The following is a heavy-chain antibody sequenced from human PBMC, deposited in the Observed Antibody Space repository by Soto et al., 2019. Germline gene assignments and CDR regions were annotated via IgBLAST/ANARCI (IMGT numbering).Heavy chain of an antibody. CDR1: GYTFTAYY. J-gene: IGHJ4*02. V-gene: IGHV1-2*02. D-gene: IGHD6-6*01. CDR2: INPNSGDT. CDR3: ARVGFSSSSEGY. Sequence: VASVKVSCKSSGYTFTAYYMHWVRQAPGQGLEWMGWINPNSGDTNYPQKFQGRVTMTRDTSINTVYMELSRLRSDDTAVYYCARVGFSSSSEGYWGQGTLVTVSS.